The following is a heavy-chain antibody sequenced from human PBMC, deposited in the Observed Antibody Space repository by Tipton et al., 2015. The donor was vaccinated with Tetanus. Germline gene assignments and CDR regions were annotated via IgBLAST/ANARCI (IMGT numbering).Heavy chain of an antibody. D-gene: IGHD4-23*01. Sequence: SLRLSCGISGFTFSTTKMNWIRQAPGKGLEWVANIKQDGTDYRYVDSVKGRFTISRDNAKNSLYLQMNSLSADDTAVYYCGKQNGGRWVVDHWGQGTLVTVSS. J-gene: IGHJ4*02. CDR2: IKQDGTDY. V-gene: IGHV3-7*03. CDR1: GFTFSTTK. CDR3: GKQNGGRWVVDH.